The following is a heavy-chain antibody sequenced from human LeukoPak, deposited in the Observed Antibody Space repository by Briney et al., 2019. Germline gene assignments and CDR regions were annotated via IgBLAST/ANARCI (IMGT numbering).Heavy chain of an antibody. V-gene: IGHV3-7*03. CDR3: VSGGDSGY. D-gene: IGHD2-21*02. J-gene: IGHJ4*02. CDR1: EFSVSSNY. CDR2: ITPAGSEK. Sequence: GGSLRLSCAASEFSVSSNYMSWVRQAPGKGLEWVASITPAGSEKYYANSMKGRFTISRDNAKNSLFLQMNSLRADDTGVYFCVSGGDSGYWGQGTLVTVSS.